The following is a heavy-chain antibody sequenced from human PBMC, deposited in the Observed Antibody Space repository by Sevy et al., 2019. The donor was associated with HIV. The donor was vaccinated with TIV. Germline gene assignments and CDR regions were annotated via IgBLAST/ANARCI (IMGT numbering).Heavy chain of an antibody. CDR1: GFTFSTYG. CDR3: SYGSTFPQFDY. CDR2: IWYDGTNK. D-gene: IGHD3-10*01. V-gene: IGHV3-33*01. Sequence: GGSLRLSCEASGFTFSTYGMHWVRQAPGKGLEWVAIIWYDGTNKYYADSVKGRFTISRDNSENTLYLQMNSLRAEDTAVYYCSYGSTFPQFDYWGQGTLVTDSS. J-gene: IGHJ4*02.